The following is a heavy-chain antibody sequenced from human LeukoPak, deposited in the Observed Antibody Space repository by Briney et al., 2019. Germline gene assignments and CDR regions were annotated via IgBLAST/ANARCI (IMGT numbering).Heavy chain of an antibody. Sequence: GGSLRLSCEASGFTFSDYYMNWVRQAPGEGLEWVSYISGQSTDTNYADSVKGRFTISRDNAKNSLYLQMDSLRAEDTAVYYCARTARLLDYWGQGTLVTVSS. V-gene: IGHV3-11*06. J-gene: IGHJ4*02. D-gene: IGHD5-12*01. CDR3: ARTARLLDY. CDR2: ISGQSTDT. CDR1: GFTFSDYY.